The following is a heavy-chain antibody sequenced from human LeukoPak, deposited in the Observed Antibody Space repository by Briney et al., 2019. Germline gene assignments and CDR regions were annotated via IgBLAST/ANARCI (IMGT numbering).Heavy chain of an antibody. D-gene: IGHD6-19*01. CDR2: ISYDGSNE. J-gene: IGHJ1*01. CDR1: GFTFSSYA. V-gene: IGHV3-30-3*01. CDR3: ARDLSSGWPAEYFQH. Sequence: GRSLRLSCAASGFTFSSYAMHWVRQAPGKGLEWVAVISYDGSNEYYADSVKGRFTISRDNSKNTLYLQMNSLRAEDTAVYYCARDLSSGWPAEYFQHWGQGTLVTVSS.